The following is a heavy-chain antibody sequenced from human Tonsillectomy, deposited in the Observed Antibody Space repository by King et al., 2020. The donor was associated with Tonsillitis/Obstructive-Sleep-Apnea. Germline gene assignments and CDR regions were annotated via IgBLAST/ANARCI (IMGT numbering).Heavy chain of an antibody. CDR3: ARGTPLTTMVPPAAFDI. CDR1: GYSFSTYW. J-gene: IGHJ3*02. V-gene: IGHV5-51*01. Sequence: QLVQSGAEVKKSGESLKISCKGSGYSFSTYWIAWVRQMPGKGLEWMGIIYPGDSDTRYSPSFEGQVTISADKSISTAYLQWSSLKASDTAIYYCARGTPLTTMVPPAAFDIWGQGKMVTVSS. CDR2: IYPGDSDT. D-gene: IGHD4-23*01.